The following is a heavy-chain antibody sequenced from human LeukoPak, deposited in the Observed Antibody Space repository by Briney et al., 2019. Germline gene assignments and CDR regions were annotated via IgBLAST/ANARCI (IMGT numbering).Heavy chain of an antibody. V-gene: IGHV3-21*01. CDR1: GFTFSSYS. D-gene: IGHD3-10*02. CDR2: ISSSSSYI. CDR3: AELGITMIGGV. Sequence: GGSLRLSCAASGFTFSSYSMSWVRQAPGKGLEWVSSISSSSSYIYYADSVKGRFTISRDNAKNSLYLQMNSLRAEDMAVYYCAELGITMIGGVWGKGTTVTISS. J-gene: IGHJ6*04.